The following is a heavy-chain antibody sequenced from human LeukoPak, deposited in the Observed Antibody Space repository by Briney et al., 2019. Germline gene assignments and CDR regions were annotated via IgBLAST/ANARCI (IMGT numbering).Heavy chain of an antibody. D-gene: IGHD5-18*01. CDR2: ISGSXGST. CDR1: GFTFXXXX. CDR3: AKRGPGQLWFFDY. Sequence: PGGSLRLXXXASGFTFXXXXXXXVRQAPGXXXXXXSAISGSXGSTYYAXXXXGXXXXSXDNSKNTLYLQMNSLRAEDTAVYYCAKRGPGQLWFFDYWGQGTLVTVSS. J-gene: IGHJ4*02. V-gene: IGHV3-23*01.